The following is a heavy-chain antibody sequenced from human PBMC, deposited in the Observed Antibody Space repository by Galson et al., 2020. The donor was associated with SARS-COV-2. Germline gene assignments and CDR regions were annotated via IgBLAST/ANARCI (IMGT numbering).Heavy chain of an antibody. V-gene: IGHV3-73*01. CDR1: GFVFSGSA. J-gene: IGHJ4*02. D-gene: IGHD1-1*01. CDR2: IRSKANNYAT. Sequence: GGSLRLSCAASGFVFSGSALHWVRQASGRGLELVGRIRSKANNYATAYAASVKDRFTIFRDDSKNTAYVEMHSLKTEDTAVYYCTRFVEGANYFDYWGQGALVTVSS. CDR3: TRFVEGANYFDY.